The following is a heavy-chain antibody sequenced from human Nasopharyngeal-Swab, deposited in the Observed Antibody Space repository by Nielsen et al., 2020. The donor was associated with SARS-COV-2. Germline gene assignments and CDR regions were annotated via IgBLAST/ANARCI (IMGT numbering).Heavy chain of an antibody. Sequence: GESLKISCAASGFTFSPFWRTWVRQAPGKGLEWVATIQTDGTEQYSVDSVKGRFTISRDNGKNSLYLQMNSLRVEDTAVYYCARENHGVFDNWGQGTLVTVSS. CDR2: IQTDGTEQ. J-gene: IGHJ4*02. V-gene: IGHV3-7*01. CDR3: ARENHGVFDN. CDR1: GFTFSPFW.